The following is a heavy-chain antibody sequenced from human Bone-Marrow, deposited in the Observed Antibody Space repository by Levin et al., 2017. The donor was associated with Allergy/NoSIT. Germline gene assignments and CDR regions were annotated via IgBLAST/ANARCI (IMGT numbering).Heavy chain of an antibody. CDR3: ARLDYYGSGSSNAFDV. Sequence: ASQTLSLPCAVSGGSVHSGGYSWSWIRQPPGRGLEWIGYIYHTGQSYYNPSLRSRVTISIDGSKNQFSLKVTSVAAADTAVYYCARLDYYGSGSSNAFDVWGQGTMVTVSS. D-gene: IGHD3-10*01. J-gene: IGHJ3*01. CDR2: IYHTGQS. V-gene: IGHV4-30-2*01. CDR1: GGSVHSGGYS.